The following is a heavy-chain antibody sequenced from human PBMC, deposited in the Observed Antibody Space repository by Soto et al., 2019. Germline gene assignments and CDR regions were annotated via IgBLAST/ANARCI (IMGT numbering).Heavy chain of an antibody. J-gene: IGHJ5*02. CDR2: ISPGGDRT. V-gene: IGHV3-23*01. D-gene: IGHD1-1*01. CDR1: AFTFSIYA. Sequence: EVQLLESGGGLVQPGGSLRLSCAASAFTFSIYAMSWVRQYPGKGLEWVSAISPGGDRTFYADSVKGRFTISRDNSRSIVYLQMSSLRAEDTVIYHCVKDYGNRIDDLGWFDPWGQGTLVTVSS. CDR3: VKDYGNRIDDLGWFDP.